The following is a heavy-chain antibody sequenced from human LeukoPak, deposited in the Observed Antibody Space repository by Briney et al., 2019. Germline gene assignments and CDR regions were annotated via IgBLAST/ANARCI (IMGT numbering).Heavy chain of an antibody. Sequence: ASVKVSCKASGYTFTSYGISWVRQAPVQGLEWMGWISAYNGNTNYAQKLQGRVTMTTDTSTSTAYMELRSLRSDDTAVYYCAIDNTIFGVVVPPGAFDIWGQGTMVTVSS. CDR3: AIDNTIFGVVVPPGAFDI. CDR2: ISAYNGNT. J-gene: IGHJ3*02. D-gene: IGHD3-3*01. V-gene: IGHV1-18*01. CDR1: GYTFTSYG.